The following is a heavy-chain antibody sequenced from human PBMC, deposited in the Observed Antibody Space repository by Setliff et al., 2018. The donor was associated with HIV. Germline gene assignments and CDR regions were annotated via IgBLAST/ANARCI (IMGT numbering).Heavy chain of an antibody. J-gene: IGHJ4*02. V-gene: IGHV4-34*01. CDR3: ARHANYDFWSGYWGYYFDY. CDR1: GGSLSGYY. D-gene: IGHD3-3*01. CDR2: INHSGST. Sequence: SETLSLTCAVYGGSLSGYYWSWIRQPPGKGLEWFGEINHSGSTYYDPSLKSRVTISLDTSKNQFSLKLSSVTAADTAVYYCARHANYDFWSGYWGYYFDYWGQGTLVTVSS.